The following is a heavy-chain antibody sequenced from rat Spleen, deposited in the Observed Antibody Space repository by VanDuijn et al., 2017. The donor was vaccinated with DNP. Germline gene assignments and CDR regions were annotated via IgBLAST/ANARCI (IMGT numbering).Heavy chain of an antibody. V-gene: IGHV5-29*01. CDR1: GFIFSNYD. CDR3: TTGGGADYFDY. CDR2: ISYDGSST. Sequence: EVQLVESGGGLVQPGGSVKLSCTASGFIFSNYDMAWVRQAPKKGLEWVATISYDGSSTYYRYSVKGRFTISRDNAKSPLSLQMDSLRSEDTATYYCTTGGGADYFDYWGQGVMVTVSS. J-gene: IGHJ2*01.